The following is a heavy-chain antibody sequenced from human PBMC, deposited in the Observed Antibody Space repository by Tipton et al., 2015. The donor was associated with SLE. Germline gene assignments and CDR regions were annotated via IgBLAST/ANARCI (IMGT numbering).Heavy chain of an antibody. J-gene: IGHJ4*02. Sequence: TLSLTCTVSGGSISSYYWSWIRPPPGTGLGWIGYIYTSGSTNYNPSLKSRVTISVDTSKNQFSLKLSSVTAADTAVYYCARATGTSYFDYWGQGTLVTVSS. D-gene: IGHD1-1*01. V-gene: IGHV4-4*08. CDR3: ARATGTSYFDY. CDR1: GGSISSYY. CDR2: IYTSGST.